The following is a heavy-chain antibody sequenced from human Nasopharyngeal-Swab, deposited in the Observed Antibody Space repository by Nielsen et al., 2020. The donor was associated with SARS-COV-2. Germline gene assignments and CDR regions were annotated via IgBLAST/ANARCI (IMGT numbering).Heavy chain of an antibody. J-gene: IGHJ4*02. CDR1: GFTLRDYW. D-gene: IGHD3-10*01. Sequence: GESLRLSWVAAGFTLRDYWMRWVRQAAAKGLAWVASIKQDGSEKNYVDSVKGRFTISRDNAKNSLFLQMDSLRTEDTAFYYCARVGGRTSPMGSWGQGTLVTVSS. CDR3: ARVGGRTSPMGS. CDR2: IKQDGSEK. V-gene: IGHV3-7*01.